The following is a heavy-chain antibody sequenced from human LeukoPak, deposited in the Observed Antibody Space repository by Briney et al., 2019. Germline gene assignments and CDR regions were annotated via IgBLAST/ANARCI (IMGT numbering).Heavy chain of an antibody. J-gene: IGHJ6*03. CDR3: TKDFAHSSYYSMDV. CDR1: GFTFSSYA. CDR2: ITGNAGYT. D-gene: IGHD6-13*01. V-gene: IGHV3-23*01. Sequence: AGGSLRLSCAASGFTFSSYAMSWVRQAPGKGLEWVSAITGNAGYTNYADSVKGRFTISRDNSKNILFLQMNSLRAEDTARYYCTKDFAHSSYYSMDVWGKGTTVTVSS.